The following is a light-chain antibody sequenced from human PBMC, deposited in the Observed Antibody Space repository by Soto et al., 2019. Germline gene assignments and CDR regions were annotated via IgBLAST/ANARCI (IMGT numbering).Light chain of an antibody. J-gene: IGKJ4*01. CDR1: QSINSNY. CDR3: QQYCTSSPFT. CDR2: GAS. V-gene: IGKV3-20*01. Sequence: EIGLTQSPGTLSLSPGDRATLSCRASQSINSNYLAWYQQKPGQAPRLLIYGASSRATGIPDRFSGSGSGTGCTLTISTLEPEDFAVYYCQQYCTSSPFTFGGGTKVEIK.